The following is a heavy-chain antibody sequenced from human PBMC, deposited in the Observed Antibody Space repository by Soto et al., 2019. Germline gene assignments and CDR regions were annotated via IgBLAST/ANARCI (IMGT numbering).Heavy chain of an antibody. D-gene: IGHD6-19*01. J-gene: IGHJ4*02. V-gene: IGHV4-39*01. Sequence: SETLSLTCTVSGGSISSTSYYWVWIRQPPGKGLEWIGSFYYSGSTYYNPSLKSRVTVSVDTSENQFSLKLSSVTAADTSVYYCARQVVDGTVAGTGSFDYWGQGTLVTVSS. CDR1: GGSISSTSYY. CDR2: FYYSGST. CDR3: ARQVVDGTVAGTGSFDY.